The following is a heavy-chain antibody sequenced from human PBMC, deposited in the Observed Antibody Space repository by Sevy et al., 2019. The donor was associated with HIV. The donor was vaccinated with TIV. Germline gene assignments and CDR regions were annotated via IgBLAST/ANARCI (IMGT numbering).Heavy chain of an antibody. V-gene: IGHV4-59*08. Sequence: SEILFLNCTVSGGSITSLYWNWIRQPPGKGLEWIANIYYNGHINYNPSLKSRVTLSLDTSKNQFSLRLSSVTAADTAMYYCAGENAWGRGYSWGQGILVTVSS. D-gene: IGHD1-26*01. J-gene: IGHJ4*02. CDR1: GGSITSLY. CDR3: AGENAWGRGYS. CDR2: IYYNGHI.